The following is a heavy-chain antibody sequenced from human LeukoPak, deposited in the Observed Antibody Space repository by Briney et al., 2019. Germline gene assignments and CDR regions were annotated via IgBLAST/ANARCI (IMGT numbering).Heavy chain of an antibody. Sequence: ASVKVSCKASGYTFTSYDFNWVRQATGQRPEWMGWMSPNGGDTGYAQKFQDRVTMTRNTSISTAYMELSSLRSDDTAVYYCARGPPNWGYDYWGPGTLVTVSS. CDR1: GYTFTSYD. V-gene: IGHV1-8*01. CDR3: ARGPPNWGYDY. CDR2: MSPNGGDT. J-gene: IGHJ4*02. D-gene: IGHD7-27*01.